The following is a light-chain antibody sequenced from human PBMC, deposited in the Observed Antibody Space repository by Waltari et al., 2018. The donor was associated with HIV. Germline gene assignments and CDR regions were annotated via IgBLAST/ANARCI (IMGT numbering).Light chain of an antibody. CDR1: SPTHGNNP. V-gene: IGLV1-36*01. Sequence: QPVRTKPPRVSEAPRKGVTTPVSGSSPTHGNNPENGHQQPPGKAPKLLIYYDDLLPSGVSDRFSGSKSGTSASLAISGLQSEDEADYYCAAAWDDSLNGPVFGGGTKLTVL. CDR2: YDD. J-gene: IGLJ2*01. CDR3: AAAWDDSLNGPV.